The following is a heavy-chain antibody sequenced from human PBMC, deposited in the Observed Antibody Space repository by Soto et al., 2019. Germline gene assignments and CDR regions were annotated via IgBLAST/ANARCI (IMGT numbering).Heavy chain of an antibody. J-gene: IGHJ3*02. CDR1: GVTFSNYW. Sequence: GGSLRLSCAAAGVTFSNYWMSWVRQAPGKGLEWVASTKQDGSEKYYVDSVKGRFTISRDNAKNSLYLQMNSLRAEDTAVYYCARTAYGDIWGQGTMVTVSS. CDR3: ARTAYGDI. CDR2: TKQDGSEK. D-gene: IGHD2-21*01. V-gene: IGHV3-7*03.